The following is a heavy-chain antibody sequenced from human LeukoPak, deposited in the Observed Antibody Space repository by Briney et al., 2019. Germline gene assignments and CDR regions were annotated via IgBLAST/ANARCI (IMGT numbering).Heavy chain of an antibody. J-gene: IGHJ6*03. D-gene: IGHD3-22*01. CDR2: IYYSGST. CDR1: GGSISSYY. V-gene: IGHV4-59*01. Sequence: SETLSLTCTVSGGSISSYYWSWIRQPPGKGLEWIGTIYYSGSTYYNPSLKSQITISVDTSKNQFSLKLSSVTAADTAVYYCATDSSGYYSGYYYCYMDVWGKGTTVTISS. CDR3: ATDSSGYYSGYYYCYMDV.